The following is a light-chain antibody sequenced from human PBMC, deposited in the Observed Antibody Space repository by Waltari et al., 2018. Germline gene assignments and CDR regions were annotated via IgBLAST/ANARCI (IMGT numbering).Light chain of an antibody. CDR3: QQYNTNSPWT. V-gene: IGKV1-5*03. Sequence: DIQMTQSPSTLSASVGDRVTLTCRASQSISSWLAWYQQKPGKAPKLLIYKASTLGRGIPSRFSGSGSGTEFTFTISSLQPDDFATYYCQQYNTNSPWTFGQGTKVEIK. J-gene: IGKJ1*01. CDR2: KAS. CDR1: QSISSW.